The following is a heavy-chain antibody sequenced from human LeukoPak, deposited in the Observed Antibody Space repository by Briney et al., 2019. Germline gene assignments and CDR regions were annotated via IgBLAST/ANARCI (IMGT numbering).Heavy chain of an antibody. J-gene: IGHJ4*02. CDR1: GFTFSSYG. D-gene: IGHD6-19*01. CDR3: AKESVAGTLDY. Sequence: GGSLRLSCAAPGFTFSSYGMHWVREAPGKGLEWVAFIRYEGSNKYYADSVRGRFTISRDNSKNTLYLQMNSLRAEDTAVYYCAKESVAGTLDYWGQGTQVTVSS. CDR2: IRYEGSNK. V-gene: IGHV3-30*02.